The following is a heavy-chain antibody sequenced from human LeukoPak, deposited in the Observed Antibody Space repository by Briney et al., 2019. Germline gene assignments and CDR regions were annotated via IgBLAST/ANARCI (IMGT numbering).Heavy chain of an antibody. Sequence: PSETLSLPCNVSGGSINGFYWTWIRQPPGKGLEWIGSMFSSGNTNYDPSLKSRVTISVDTSKSQISLRLTSVTAADSGVYHCARLTREDGVDVWGQGTTVTVSS. CDR3: ARLTREDGVDV. J-gene: IGHJ6*02. V-gene: IGHV4-59*01. CDR2: MFSSGNT. CDR1: GGSINGFY.